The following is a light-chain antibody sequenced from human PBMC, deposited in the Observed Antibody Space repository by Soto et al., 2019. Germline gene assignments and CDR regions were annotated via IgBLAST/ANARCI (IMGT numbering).Light chain of an antibody. V-gene: IGKV3-11*01. CDR2: DAS. CDR1: QSVSSY. Sequence: EIVLTQSPATLSLSPGERATLSCRASQSVSSYLAWYQQKPGQAPRLLIYDASNRATGIPARFSGSGSGTDFTLTISSLEPEDFAVYYCQQRSHWRGWTFGPGTKVEIK. J-gene: IGKJ1*01. CDR3: QQRSHWRGWT.